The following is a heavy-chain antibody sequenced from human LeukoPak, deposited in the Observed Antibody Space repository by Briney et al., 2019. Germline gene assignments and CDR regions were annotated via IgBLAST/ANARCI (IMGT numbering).Heavy chain of an antibody. CDR1: GFTFDDYG. J-gene: IGHJ4*02. V-gene: IGHV3-20*04. CDR2: INWNGGST. CDR3: AKGAYYDFWSGYPYFDY. D-gene: IGHD3-3*01. Sequence: PGGSLRLSCAASGFTFDDYGMSWVRQAPGKGLEWVSGINWNGGSTGYADSVKGRFTISRDNSKNTLYLQMNSLRAEDTAVYYCAKGAYYDFWSGYPYFDYWGQGTLVTVSS.